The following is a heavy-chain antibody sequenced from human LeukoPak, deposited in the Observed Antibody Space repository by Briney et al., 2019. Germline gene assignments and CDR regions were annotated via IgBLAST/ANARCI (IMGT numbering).Heavy chain of an antibody. Sequence: ASVKVSCKASGYTFTGYYMHWVRQAPGQGLEWMGWINPNSGGPNYAQKFQGRVTMTRDTAISTAYMEMSTLRSADTAVYYCARDVSAGGTNWFDPWGQGTLVTVSS. CDR1: GYTFTGYY. V-gene: IGHV1-2*02. D-gene: IGHD3-16*01. CDR3: ARDVSAGGTNWFDP. CDR2: INPNSGGP. J-gene: IGHJ5*02.